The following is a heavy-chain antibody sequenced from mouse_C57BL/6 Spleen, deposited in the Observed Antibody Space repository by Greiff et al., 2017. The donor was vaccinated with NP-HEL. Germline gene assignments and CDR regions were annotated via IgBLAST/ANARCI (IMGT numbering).Heavy chain of an antibody. Sequence: VQLQQPGAELVKPGASVKMSCKASGYTFTSYCITWVKQRPGQGLEWIGDIYPGSGSTNYNEKFKSKATLTVDTSSSTAYMQLSSLTSEDSAVSYCESKNYGSSWSYFDGWGKGTTLTVSS. CDR2: IYPGSGST. CDR1: GYTFTSYC. D-gene: IGHD1-1*01. J-gene: IGHJ2*01. V-gene: IGHV1-55*01. CDR3: ESKNYGSSWSYFDG.